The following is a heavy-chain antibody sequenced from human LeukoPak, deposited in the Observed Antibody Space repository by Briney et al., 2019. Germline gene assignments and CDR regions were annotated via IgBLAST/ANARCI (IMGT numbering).Heavy chain of an antibody. J-gene: IGHJ3*02. D-gene: IGHD3-10*01. V-gene: IGHV3-23*01. CDR1: GFTFSSYA. CDR3: AKSGGMVRGVIRAFDI. Sequence: GGSLRLSCAASGFTFSSYAMSWVRQAPGKGLEWVSAICGSGGSTYYADSVKGRFTICRDNSKHTLYLQMNSLRAADTAVYYCAKSGGMVRGVIRAFDIWGQGTMVTVSS. CDR2: ICGSGGST.